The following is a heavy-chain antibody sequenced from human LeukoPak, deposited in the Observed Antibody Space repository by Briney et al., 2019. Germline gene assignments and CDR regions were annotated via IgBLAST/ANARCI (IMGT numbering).Heavy chain of an antibody. J-gene: IGHJ4*02. V-gene: IGHV3-30*02. D-gene: IGHD6-6*01. CDR3: ARGQGIAARHFDY. CDR2: IRYDGSNK. Sequence: GGSLRLSCAASGFTFSSYGMHWVRQAPGKGLEWVAFIRYDGSNKYYADSVKGRFTISRDNAKNSLYLQMNSLRAEDTAVYYCARGQGIAARHFDYWGQGTLVTVSS. CDR1: GFTFSSYG.